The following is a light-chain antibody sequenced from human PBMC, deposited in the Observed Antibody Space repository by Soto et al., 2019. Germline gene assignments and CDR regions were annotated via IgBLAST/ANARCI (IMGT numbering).Light chain of an antibody. CDR2: EAS. CDR1: HDISTY. J-gene: IGKJ1*01. CDR3: QQYNSYPWT. Sequence: DIQLTQSPSILSASVGDRVTTTCRASHDISTYLAWYQQKPGKAPKLMIYEASTLQSGVPSRFSGSGSGTEFTLTISGLLPEDFATYHCQQYNSYPWTFGQGTKVDIK. V-gene: IGKV1-9*01.